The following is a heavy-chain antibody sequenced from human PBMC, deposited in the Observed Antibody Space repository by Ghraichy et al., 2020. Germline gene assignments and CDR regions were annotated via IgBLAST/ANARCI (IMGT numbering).Heavy chain of an antibody. J-gene: IGHJ6*02. CDR1: GFTFSSYA. CDR2: ISGSGGST. D-gene: IGHD5-18*01. CDR3: EKRDRDTALSVPYYYYYYGMDV. Sequence: GSLRLSCAASGFTFSSYAMSWVRQAPGKGLEWVSAISGSGGSTYYADSVKGRFTLSRDNSKNTLYLQMNSLRAEDTAVYYCEKRDRDTALSVPYYYYYYGMDVWGQGTTVTVAS. V-gene: IGHV3-23*01.